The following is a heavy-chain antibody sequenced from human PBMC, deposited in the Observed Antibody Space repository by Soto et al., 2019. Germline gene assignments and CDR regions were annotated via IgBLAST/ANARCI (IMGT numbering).Heavy chain of an antibody. D-gene: IGHD2-2*01. V-gene: IGHV3-23*01. CDR3: AIRGCQDIVVVPAVTLYYYYYYYMDV. CDR2: ISGSGGST. Sequence: PGGSLRLSCAASGFTFSSYAMSWVRQAPGKGLEWVSAISGSGGSTYYADSVKGRFTISRDNSKNTLYLQMNSLRAEDTAVYYCAIRGCQDIVVVPAVTLYYYYYYYMDVWGKGTTVTVSS. CDR1: GFTFSSYA. J-gene: IGHJ6*03.